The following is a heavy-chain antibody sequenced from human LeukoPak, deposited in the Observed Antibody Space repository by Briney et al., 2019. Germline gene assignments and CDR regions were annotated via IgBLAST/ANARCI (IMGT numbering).Heavy chain of an antibody. CDR3: ARVPLGYCSSTSCYYYYMDV. CDR1: GGSISSYY. CDR2: IYYSGST. D-gene: IGHD2-2*01. J-gene: IGHJ6*03. V-gene: IGHV4-59*01. Sequence: SETLSLTCTVSGGSISSYYWSWIRQPPGKGLEWIGYIYYSGSTNYNPSLKSRVTISVDTSKNQFSLKLSSVTAADTAVYYCARVPLGYCSSTSCYYYYMDVWGKGTTVTVSS.